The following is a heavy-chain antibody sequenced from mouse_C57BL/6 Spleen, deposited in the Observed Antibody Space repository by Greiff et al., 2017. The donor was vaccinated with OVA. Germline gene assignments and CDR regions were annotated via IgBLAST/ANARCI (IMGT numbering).Heavy chain of an antibody. CDR3: ARYGDDGYFYFDY. CDR1: GFSLTSYG. CDR2: IWSGGST. D-gene: IGHD2-3*01. V-gene: IGHV2-2*01. Sequence: VQLKESGPGLVQPSQSLSITCTVSGFSLTSYGVHWVRQSPGKGLEWLGVIWSGGSTDYNAAFISRLSISKDNTKSQFFFKMNSLQADDTAIYSCARYGDDGYFYFDYWGQGTTLTVSS. J-gene: IGHJ2*01.